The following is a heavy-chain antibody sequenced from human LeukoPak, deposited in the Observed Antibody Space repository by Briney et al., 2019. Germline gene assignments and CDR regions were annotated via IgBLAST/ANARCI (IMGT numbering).Heavy chain of an antibody. CDR1: GFAFSNYA. D-gene: IGHD3-16*02. Sequence: GGSLRLSCAASGFAFSNYAMHWVRQAPGKGLQWVAVISYDGTKKYYADSLKGRFTISRDNSKNTLYLRMNSLRAEDTAVYYCAIGDGLGELSSSFDHWGQGTLVTVSS. CDR2: ISYDGTKK. J-gene: IGHJ4*02. V-gene: IGHV3-30*04. CDR3: AIGDGLGELSSSFDH.